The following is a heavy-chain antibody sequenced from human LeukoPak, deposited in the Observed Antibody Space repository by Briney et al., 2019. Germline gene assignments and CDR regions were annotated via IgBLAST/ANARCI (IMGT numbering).Heavy chain of an antibody. J-gene: IGHJ5*02. V-gene: IGHV4-39*01. Sequence: SETLSLTCTVSGGSISSTTDYWGWIRQPPGKGLEWIGSIFYSGTTYYNPSLKSRVTISVDTSKNQFSLKLTSVTAADTAVHYCARHVNTTTGAPIGWFDPWGQGTLVTVSS. CDR1: GGSISSTTDY. D-gene: IGHD2/OR15-2a*01. CDR2: IFYSGTT. CDR3: ARHVNTTTGAPIGWFDP.